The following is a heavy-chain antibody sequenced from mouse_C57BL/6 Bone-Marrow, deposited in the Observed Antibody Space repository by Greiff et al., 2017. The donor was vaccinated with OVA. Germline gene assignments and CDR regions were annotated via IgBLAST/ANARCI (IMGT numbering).Heavy chain of an antibody. CDR3: ARTVVARSDY. Sequence: VQLQQSGPELVKPGASVKISCKASGYTFTDYYMNWVKQSHGKSLEWIGDINPNNGGTSYNQKFKGKATLTVDKSSSTAYMELRSLTSEDSAVYYCARTVVARSDYWGQGTTLTVSS. D-gene: IGHD1-1*01. V-gene: IGHV1-26*01. CDR2: INPNNGGT. J-gene: IGHJ2*01. CDR1: GYTFTDYY.